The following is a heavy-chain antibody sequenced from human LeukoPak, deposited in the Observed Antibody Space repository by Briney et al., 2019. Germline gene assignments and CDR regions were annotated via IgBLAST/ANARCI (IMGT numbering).Heavy chain of an antibody. Sequence: GGSLRLSCAASGFIFSSYAMHGVRQAPGKGLEWVAIVWYDGGNKYYADSMKGRFTISRDNSKNTLYLQMNSLRAEDTAVYYCARDLSGSGLYFDCLGQGTLVTVSS. CDR2: VWYDGGNK. CDR3: ARDLSGSGLYFDC. CDR1: GFIFSSYA. V-gene: IGHV3-33*08. D-gene: IGHD3-10*01. J-gene: IGHJ4*02.